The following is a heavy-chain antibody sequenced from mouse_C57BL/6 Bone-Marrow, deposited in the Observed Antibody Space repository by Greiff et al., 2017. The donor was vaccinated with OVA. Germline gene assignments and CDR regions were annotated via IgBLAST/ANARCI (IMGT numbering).Heavy chain of an antibody. CDR3: ARQGYGYDRGAFAY. CDR1: GFTFSSYG. D-gene: IGHD2-2*01. J-gene: IGHJ3*01. Sequence: EVKLVESGGDLVKPGGSLKLSCAASGFTFSSYGMSWVRQTPDKRLEWVATISSGGSYTYYPDSVKGRFTITRDNAKNTLYLQMNSLKSEDTAMYYCARQGYGYDRGAFAYWGQGTLVTVSA. CDR2: ISSGGSYT. V-gene: IGHV5-6*01.